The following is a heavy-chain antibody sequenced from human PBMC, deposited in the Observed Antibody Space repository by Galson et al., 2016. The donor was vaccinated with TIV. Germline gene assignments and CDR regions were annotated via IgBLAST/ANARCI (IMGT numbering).Heavy chain of an antibody. CDR3: TRGIAARPAIAVDAFDV. CDR2: IYSSGGT. Sequence: SETLSLTCAVSGGSMTSYYWNWFRQSPGKGLEWMAYIYSSGGTNSNPSLRSRLTISVATSKNQFSLRLYSVTAADTAIYYCTRGIAARPAIAVDAFDVWGPGTMVAVSS. CDR1: GGSMTSYY. V-gene: IGHV4-59*01. J-gene: IGHJ3*01. D-gene: IGHD6-6*01.